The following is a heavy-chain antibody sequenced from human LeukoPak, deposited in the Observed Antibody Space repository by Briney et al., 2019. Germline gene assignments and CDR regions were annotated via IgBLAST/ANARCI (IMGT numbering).Heavy chain of an antibody. D-gene: IGHD2-8*01. V-gene: IGHV3-21*01. CDR1: GFAFSSYS. J-gene: IGHJ4*02. CDR2: ISSSSSYI. Sequence: KAGGSLRLSCAASGFAFSSYSMNWVRQAPGKGLEWVSSISSSSSYIYYADSVKGRFTISRDNAKNSLYLQMNSLRAEDTAVYYCARDAGYCTNGVCYIGYWGQGTLVTVSS. CDR3: ARDAGYCTNGVCYIGY.